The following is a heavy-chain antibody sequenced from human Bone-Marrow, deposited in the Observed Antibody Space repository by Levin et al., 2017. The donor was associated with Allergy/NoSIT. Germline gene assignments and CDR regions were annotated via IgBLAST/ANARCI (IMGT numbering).Heavy chain of an antibody. CDR3: ARSPMGGMATTYFDS. J-gene: IGHJ4*02. Sequence: PSETLSLTCSVSSGSIGTYFWHWIRQSPGKGLEWIGYVYYSGSTNYNPSLKSRLTISVDTSRDQFSLRLASVTAADSAVYYCARSPMGGMATTYFDSWGQGALVTVSS. V-gene: IGHV4-59*01. D-gene: IGHD5-24*01. CDR1: SGSIGTYF. CDR2: VYYSGST.